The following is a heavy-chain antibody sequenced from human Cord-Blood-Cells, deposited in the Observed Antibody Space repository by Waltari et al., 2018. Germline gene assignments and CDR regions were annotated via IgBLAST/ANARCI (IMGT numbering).Heavy chain of an antibody. J-gene: IGHJ2*01. CDR2: INPNSGGT. D-gene: IGHD3-10*01. CDR1: GYPYPGSS. V-gene: IGHV1-2*04. CDR3: ARSRGSHWYFDL. Sequence: QVRLVQSGAEVKKPGASVKVSCKASGYPYPGSSMHWLRQAPGQGLGWMGWINPNSGGTNYAQKFQGWVTMTRDTSISTAYMELSRLRSDDTAVYYCARSRGSHWYFDLWGRGTLVTVSS.